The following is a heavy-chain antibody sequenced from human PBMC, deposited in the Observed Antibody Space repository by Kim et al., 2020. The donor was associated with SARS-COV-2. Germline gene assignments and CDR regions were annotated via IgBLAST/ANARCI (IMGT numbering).Heavy chain of an antibody. Sequence: SETLSLTCAVYGGSFSGYYWSWIRQPPGKGLEWIGEINHSGSTNYNPSLKSRVTISVDTSKNQFSLKLSSVTAADTAVYYCARGRDAMDVWGQGTTVTVS. J-gene: IGHJ6*02. CDR3: ARGRDAMDV. V-gene: IGHV4-34*01. CDR2: INHSGST. CDR1: GGSFSGYY.